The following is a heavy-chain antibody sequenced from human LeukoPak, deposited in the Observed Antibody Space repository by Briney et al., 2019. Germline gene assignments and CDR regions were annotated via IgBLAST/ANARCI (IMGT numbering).Heavy chain of an antibody. D-gene: IGHD2-15*01. Sequence: GSLRLSCAASGFTFSNAWMSWVRQAPGKGLEWIGEIYHSGSTNYNPSLKSRVSISVDTSKNQFSLKLSSVTAADTAVYYCARGLGSRYCSGGSCYSSRRNWFDPWGQGTLVTVSS. CDR2: IYHSGST. CDR3: ARGLGSRYCSGGSCYSSRRNWFDP. V-gene: IGHV4-4*02. CDR1: GFTFSNAW. J-gene: IGHJ5*02.